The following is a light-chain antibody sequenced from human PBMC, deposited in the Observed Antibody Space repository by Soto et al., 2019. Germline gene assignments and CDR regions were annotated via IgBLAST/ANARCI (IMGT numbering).Light chain of an antibody. V-gene: IGKV1-39*01. Sequence: IQMTQSPSSLSSSVGDRVTITCLASQSISSYLNWYQQKPGKAPKLLIYAASSLQSGVPSRFSGSGSGTDFTLTISSLQPEDFATYYCQQSYSTPSITFGHGTLLAIK. J-gene: IGKJ5*01. CDR1: QSISSY. CDR3: QQSYSTPSIT. CDR2: AAS.